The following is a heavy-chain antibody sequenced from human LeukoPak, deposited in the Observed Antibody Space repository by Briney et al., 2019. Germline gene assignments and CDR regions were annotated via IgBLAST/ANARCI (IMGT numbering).Heavy chain of an antibody. CDR3: ARTEYYYDSSGYYLLDY. Sequence: APVKVSCKASGYTFTSYGISWVRQAPGQGLEWMGWISAYNGNTNYAQKLQGRVTMTTDTSTSTAYMELRSLRSDDTAVYYCARTEYYYDSSGYYLLDYWGQGTLVTVSS. CDR2: ISAYNGNT. CDR1: GYTFTSYG. V-gene: IGHV1-18*01. D-gene: IGHD3-22*01. J-gene: IGHJ4*02.